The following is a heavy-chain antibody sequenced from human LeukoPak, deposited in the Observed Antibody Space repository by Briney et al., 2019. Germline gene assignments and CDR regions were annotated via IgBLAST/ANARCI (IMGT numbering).Heavy chain of an antibody. CDR3: ARRGNSEGGAFDI. Sequence: GGSLRLSCAASGFTFSSYSMNWVRQAPGKGLEWVSSISSSSSYRYYADSVKGRFTISRDNAKNSLYLQMNSLRAEDTAVYYCARRGNSEGGAFDIWGQGTMVTVSS. D-gene: IGHD4-23*01. V-gene: IGHV3-21*01. CDR2: ISSSSSYR. J-gene: IGHJ3*02. CDR1: GFTFSSYS.